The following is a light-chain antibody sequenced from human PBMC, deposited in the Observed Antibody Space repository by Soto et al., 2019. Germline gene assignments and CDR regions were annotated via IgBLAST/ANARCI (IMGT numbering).Light chain of an antibody. CDR2: GAS. V-gene: IGKV3-15*01. Sequence: EIVMTQSPATLSVSPGERATLSCRASQSVSSNLAWYQQKPGQAPWLLIYGASTRATGIPARFSGSGSGTEFPLTISSLQSEDFAVYYCQQYNNWPRTFGQGTKVDIK. CDR3: QQYNNWPRT. J-gene: IGKJ1*01. CDR1: QSVSSN.